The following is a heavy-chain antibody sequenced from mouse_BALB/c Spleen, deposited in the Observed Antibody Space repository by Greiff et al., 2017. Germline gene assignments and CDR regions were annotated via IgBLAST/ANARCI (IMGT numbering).Heavy chain of an antibody. CDR3: ARRGTMITTAFAY. D-gene: IGHD2-4*01. CDR1: GFNIKDYY. J-gene: IGHJ3*01. Sequence: VQLQQSGAELVRPGALVKLSCKASGFNIKDYYMHWVKQRPEQGLEWIGWIDPENGNTIYDPKFQGKASITADTSSNTAYLQLSSLTSEDTAVYYCARRGTMITTAFAYWGQGTLVTVSA. V-gene: IGHV14-1*02. CDR2: IDPENGNT.